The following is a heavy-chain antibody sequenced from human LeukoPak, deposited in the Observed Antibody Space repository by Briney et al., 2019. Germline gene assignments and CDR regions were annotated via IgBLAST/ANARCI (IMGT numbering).Heavy chain of an antibody. D-gene: IGHD3-10*01. CDR1: GGSISSSSYY. J-gene: IGHJ4*01. V-gene: IGHV4-39*01. Sequence: SETLSLTCTVSGGSISSSSYYWGWIRQPPGEGLEWIGSIYYSGSTYYNPSLKSRVTISVDTSKNQFSLKLSSVTAADTAVYYCARRKVAATMVREGGDYYFDYWGQGTLVTVSS. CDR2: IYYSGST. CDR3: ARRKVAATMVREGGDYYFDY.